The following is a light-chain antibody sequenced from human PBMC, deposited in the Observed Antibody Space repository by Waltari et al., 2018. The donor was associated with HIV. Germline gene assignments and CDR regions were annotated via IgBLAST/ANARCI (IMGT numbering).Light chain of an antibody. CDR3: SSYTRRGTVV. CDR2: EVT. V-gene: IGLV2-14*01. CDR1: SSDIGYSDY. J-gene: IGLJ2*01. Sequence: QSALTLPASVSGSPGQSIVLPCTGSSSDIGYSDYVSWYQQYPGQAPKALIYEVTSRPSVTSSRFSGSKSATTAFLAISKLQTDDEADYFCSSYTRRGTVVFGGGTRLTVL.